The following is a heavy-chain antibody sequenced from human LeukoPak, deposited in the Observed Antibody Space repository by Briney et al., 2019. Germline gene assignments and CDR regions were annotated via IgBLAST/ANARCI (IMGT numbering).Heavy chain of an antibody. V-gene: IGHV3-30*02. J-gene: IGHJ4*02. CDR1: GFTFSSYG. Sequence: GGSLRLSCAASGFTFSSYGMHWVRQAPGKGLEWVAFIRFDGSYKDYADSVKGRFTISRDKSKNTLYLQMNSLRAEDTAVYYCARGRGGLLWFGEFNSWGQGTLVTVSS. CDR3: ARGRGGLLWFGEFNS. D-gene: IGHD3-10*01. CDR2: IRFDGSYK.